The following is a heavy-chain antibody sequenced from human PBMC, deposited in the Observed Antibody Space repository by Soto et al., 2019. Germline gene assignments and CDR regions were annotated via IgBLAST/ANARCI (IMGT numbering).Heavy chain of an antibody. J-gene: IGHJ4*02. D-gene: IGHD3-22*01. Sequence: PGESLKISCKGSGYSFTSYWIGWVRQMPGKGLEWMGIIYPGDSDTRYSPSFQGQVTISADKSISTAYLQWSSLKASDTAMYYCARHQSMDPDYDSSGHRNYFDYWGQGTLVTVSS. CDR1: GYSFTSYW. CDR2: IYPGDSDT. CDR3: ARHQSMDPDYDSSGHRNYFDY. V-gene: IGHV5-51*01.